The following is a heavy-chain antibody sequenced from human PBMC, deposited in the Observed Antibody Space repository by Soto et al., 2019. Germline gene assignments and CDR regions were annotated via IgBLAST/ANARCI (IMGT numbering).Heavy chain of an antibody. CDR1: GGSISSGDYY. V-gene: IGHV4-30-4*01. CDR3: AREAPSLGELSSGYYYYGMDV. J-gene: IGHJ6*02. Sequence: SETLSLTCTVSGGSISSGDYYWSWICQPPGKGLEWIGYIYYSGSTYYNPSLRSRVTISVDTSKNQFSLKLSSVTAADTAVYYCAREAPSLGELSSGYYYYGMDVWGQGTTVTVSS. D-gene: IGHD3-16*02. CDR2: IYYSGST.